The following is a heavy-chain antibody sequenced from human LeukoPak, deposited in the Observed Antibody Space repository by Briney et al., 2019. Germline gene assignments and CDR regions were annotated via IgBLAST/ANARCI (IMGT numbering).Heavy chain of an antibody. Sequence: SQTLSLTCTVSGGSISSDNYYWSWIRQHPGKGLEWIWYIYHSGSTYYNPSLQSRVTISVYTSKNQFSLRLSSVTAADTAVYYCARALLRFFDWSIEWGQGTLVTVSS. CDR3: ARALLRFFDWSIE. D-gene: IGHD3-9*01. J-gene: IGHJ4*02. CDR2: IYHSGST. CDR1: GGSISSDNYY. V-gene: IGHV4-31*03.